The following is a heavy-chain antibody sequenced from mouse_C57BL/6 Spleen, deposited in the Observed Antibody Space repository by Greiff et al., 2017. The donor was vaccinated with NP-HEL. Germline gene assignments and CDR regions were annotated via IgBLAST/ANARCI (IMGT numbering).Heavy chain of an antibody. J-gene: IGHJ4*01. V-gene: IGHV3-6*01. CDR1: GYSITSGYY. D-gene: IGHD2-3*01. CDR3: ARWDGYSFYAMDY. Sequence: DVQLQESGPGLVKPSQSLSLTCSVTGYSITSGYYWNWIRQFPGNKLEWMGYISYDGSNNYNPSLKNRISITRDTSKNQFFLKLNSVTTEDTATYYCARWDGYSFYAMDYWGQGTSVTVSS. CDR2: ISYDGSN.